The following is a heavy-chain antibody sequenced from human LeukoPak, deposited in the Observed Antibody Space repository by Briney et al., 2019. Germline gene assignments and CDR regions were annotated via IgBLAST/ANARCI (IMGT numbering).Heavy chain of an antibody. Sequence: SETLSLTCTVSGGSISSSSYYWGWIRQPPGKGLEWIGSIYYSGSTYYNPSLKSRVTISVDTSKNQFSLKLSSVTAADTAVYYCARDYGGNPGLYYFDYWGQGTLVTVSS. V-gene: IGHV4-39*07. CDR3: ARDYGGNPGLYYFDY. CDR2: IYYSGST. D-gene: IGHD4-23*01. CDR1: GGSISSSSYY. J-gene: IGHJ4*02.